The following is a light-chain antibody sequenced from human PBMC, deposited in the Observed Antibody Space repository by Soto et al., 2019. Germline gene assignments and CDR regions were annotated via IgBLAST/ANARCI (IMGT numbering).Light chain of an antibody. Sequence: IVSTQSPGTLALSEGEEATLSCRAFQSVSSSYLAWYQQKPGQAPRLLIYGASTRATGIPARFSGSGSGTEFTLTISSLQSEDFAVYYCQQYDNWPPWTFGQGTNVDIK. J-gene: IGKJ1*01. CDR1: QSVSSSY. CDR3: QQYDNWPPWT. V-gene: IGKV3-15*01. CDR2: GAS.